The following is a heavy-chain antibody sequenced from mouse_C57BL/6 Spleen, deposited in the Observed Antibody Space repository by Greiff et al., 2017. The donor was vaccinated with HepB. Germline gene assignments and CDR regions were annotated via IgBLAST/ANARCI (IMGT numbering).Heavy chain of an antibody. CDR3: TREDTTVVGFDY. J-gene: IGHJ2*01. Sequence: VKLMESGAELVRPGASVTLSCKASGYTFTDYEMHWVKQTPVHGLEWIGAIDPETGGTAYNQKFKGKAILTADKSSSTAYMELRSLTSEDSAVHYYTREDTTVVGFDYWGQGTTLTVSS. CDR1: GYTFTDYE. V-gene: IGHV1-15*01. D-gene: IGHD1-1*01. CDR2: IDPETGGT.